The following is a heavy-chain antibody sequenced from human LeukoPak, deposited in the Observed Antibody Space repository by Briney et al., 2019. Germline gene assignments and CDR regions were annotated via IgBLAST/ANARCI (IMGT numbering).Heavy chain of an antibody. CDR2: ISGTGGST. CDR1: GFTFSNSA. CDR3: AHRYGDY. Sequence: GGSLRLSCAASGFTFSNSAMSWVRQAPGKGLEWVSTISGTGGSTYFADSVKGRLSISRDNSENTLYLQMNSLRADDTAVYYCAHRYGDYWGQGTQVTVSS. J-gene: IGHJ4*02. V-gene: IGHV3-23*01. D-gene: IGHD4-17*01.